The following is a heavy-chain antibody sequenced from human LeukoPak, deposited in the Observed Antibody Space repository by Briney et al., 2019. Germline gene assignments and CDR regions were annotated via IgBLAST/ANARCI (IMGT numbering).Heavy chain of an antibody. V-gene: IGHV3-21*01. CDR3: ARDSIAVAGIPDY. D-gene: IGHD6-19*01. Sequence: PGGSLRLSCAASGFTFSSYSMNWVRQAPGKGLEWVSSISSSSSYIYYADSVKGRFTISRDNAKNSLYLQMNSLRAEDTAVYYCARDSIAVAGIPDYWGQGTLVTVSS. J-gene: IGHJ4*02. CDR2: ISSSSSYI. CDR1: GFTFSSYS.